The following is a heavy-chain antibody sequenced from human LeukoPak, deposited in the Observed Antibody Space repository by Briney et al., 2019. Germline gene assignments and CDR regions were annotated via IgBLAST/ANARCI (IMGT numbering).Heavy chain of an antibody. J-gene: IGHJ3*02. D-gene: IGHD2-15*01. Sequence: ASVKVSCKASGYTFTNYYMYWVRQAPGQGLEWMGVINPSGSNSIYAQKLQGRVAMTRDTSTSTVYMELSSLRSEDTAVYYCARDRDIAAVVAAEGDAFDIWGQGTMVTVSS. CDR2: INPSGSNS. V-gene: IGHV1-46*01. CDR3: ARDRDIAAVVAAEGDAFDI. CDR1: GYTFTNYY.